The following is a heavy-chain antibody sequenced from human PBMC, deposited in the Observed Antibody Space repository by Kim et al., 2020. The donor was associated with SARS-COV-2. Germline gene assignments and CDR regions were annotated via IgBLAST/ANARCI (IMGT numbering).Heavy chain of an antibody. CDR2: TYYRSKWYN. D-gene: IGHD5-12*01. CDR1: GDSVSSNSAA. CDR3: AREVHLRGYSGYDYITAHWYFDL. V-gene: IGHV6-1*01. J-gene: IGHJ2*01. Sequence: SQTLSLTCAISGDSVSSNSAAWNWIRQSPSRGLEWLGRTYYRSKWYNDYAVSVKSRITINPATSKNPFSLQLNSVTPEDTAVYYCAREVHLRGYSGYDYITAHWYFDLWGRGTLVTVSS.